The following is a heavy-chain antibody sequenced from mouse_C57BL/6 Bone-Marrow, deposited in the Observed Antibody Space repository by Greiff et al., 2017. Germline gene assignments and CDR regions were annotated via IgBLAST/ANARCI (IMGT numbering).Heavy chain of an antibody. J-gene: IGHJ4*01. D-gene: IGHD1-3*01. CDR2: ISSGGSYT. Sequence: EVMLVESGGDLVKPGGSLKLSCAASGFTFSSYGMSWVRQTPDKRLEWVATISSGGSYTYYPDSVKGRFTISRDNAKNTLYLQMSSLKSEDTAMYYCARELEAYYAMDYWGQGTSVTVSS. CDR1: GFTFSSYG. V-gene: IGHV5-6*02. CDR3: ARELEAYYAMDY.